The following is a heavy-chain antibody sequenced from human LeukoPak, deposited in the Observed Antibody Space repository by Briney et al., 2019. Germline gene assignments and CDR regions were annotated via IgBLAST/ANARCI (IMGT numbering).Heavy chain of an antibody. CDR3: ARAKEYSTLGDWFDA. V-gene: IGHV1-2*02. CDR2: INPTSGGT. Sequence: ASVKVSCKASGYIFTGYFMHWARQAPGQGLEWMGWINPTSGGTSYAQKFQGRVTMTRDTSISTAYMELTRLRSDDTAVYYCARAKEYSTLGDWFDAWGQGTLVTVSA. CDR1: GYIFTGYF. J-gene: IGHJ5*02. D-gene: IGHD2/OR15-2a*01.